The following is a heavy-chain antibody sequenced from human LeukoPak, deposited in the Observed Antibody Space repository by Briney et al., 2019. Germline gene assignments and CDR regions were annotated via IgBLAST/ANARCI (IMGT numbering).Heavy chain of an antibody. V-gene: IGHV2-5*02. Sequence: SGPTLVKPTQTLTLTCTFSGFSLSTSGVGVGWIRQPPGKALEWLAVIYWDDDKHNSPYLKSRLTITKDTSKNQVVLTMTNMVPVDTATYYCARLVITGTTRWFDPWGQGTLVTVSS. J-gene: IGHJ5*02. CDR2: IYWDDDK. CDR1: GFSLSTSGVG. CDR3: ARLVITGTTRWFDP. D-gene: IGHD1-14*01.